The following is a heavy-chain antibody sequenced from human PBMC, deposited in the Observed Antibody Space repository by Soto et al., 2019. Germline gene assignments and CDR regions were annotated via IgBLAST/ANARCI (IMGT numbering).Heavy chain of an antibody. CDR2: IYWDDDK. CDR3: AHSSGSGTAYYYGMDV. D-gene: IGHD3-10*01. V-gene: IGHV2-5*02. J-gene: IGHJ6*02. Sequence: QITLKESGPTLVKPTQTLTLTCTFSGFSLSTSGVGVGWIRQPPGKALEWLALIYWDDDKRYSPSLKSRLTITKDTSKNQVVLTMTNMDPVDTATYYCAHSSGSGTAYYYGMDVWGQGTTVTVSS. CDR1: GFSLSTSGVG.